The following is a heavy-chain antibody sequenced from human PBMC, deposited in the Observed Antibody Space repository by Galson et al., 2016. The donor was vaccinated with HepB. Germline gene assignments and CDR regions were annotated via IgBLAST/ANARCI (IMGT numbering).Heavy chain of an antibody. CDR2: IYYSGRT. CDR3: AIASPAFDF. V-gene: IGHV4-39*01. D-gene: IGHD3-3*02. CDR1: GGSISRSTYY. Sequence: ETLSLTCTVSGGSISRSTYYWGWVRQPPGKGLEWIGSIYYSGRTYYNPSLKSRVTISVDTSKKQFSLRVSSVTAGDTAVYYCAIASPAFDFWGQGTLVTVSA. J-gene: IGHJ4*02.